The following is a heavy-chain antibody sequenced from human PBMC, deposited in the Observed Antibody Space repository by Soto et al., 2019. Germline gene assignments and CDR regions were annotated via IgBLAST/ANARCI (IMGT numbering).Heavy chain of an antibody. CDR2: IYYSGRT. Sequence: QVQLQESGPGLVKPSETLSLTCTGSGGSISSYYWSWIRQPPGKGLEWIGYIYYSGRTNYNPSLKSRVTISVETSKNQFSLKLSSVTAADTAVYYCARSYGSCFDYWGQGTLVTVSS. D-gene: IGHD5-18*01. J-gene: IGHJ4*02. V-gene: IGHV4-59*08. CDR3: ARSYGSCFDY. CDR1: GGSISSYY.